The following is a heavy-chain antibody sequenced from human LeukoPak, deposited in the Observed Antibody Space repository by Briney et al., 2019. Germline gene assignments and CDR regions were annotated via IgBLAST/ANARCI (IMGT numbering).Heavy chain of an antibody. CDR3: ARDSSSSAWYFDL. CDR2: IYTSGNT. Sequence: PSQTLSLTCTVSGGSISSGSYYWSWIRQPAGTGLEWIGRIYTSGNTNYNPSLKSRVTISVDTSKNQFSLKLSSVTAADTAVYYCARDSSSSAWYFDLWGRGTLVTVSS. D-gene: IGHD6-6*01. CDR1: GGSISSGSYY. J-gene: IGHJ2*01. V-gene: IGHV4-61*02.